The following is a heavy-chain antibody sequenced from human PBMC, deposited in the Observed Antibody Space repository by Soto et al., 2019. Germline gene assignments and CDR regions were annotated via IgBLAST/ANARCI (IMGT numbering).Heavy chain of an antibody. Sequence: QEHLVESGGGVVQPGRSLRLSCTASGFTFRSHAMHWVRQAPGKGLEWVAVISYDGRNNYYADSVKGRLTISRDNSKNTLYLQVHSLTTEYTAVYYCARDRAGDILAISLAATPYFDSWGQGTLVTVSS. J-gene: IGHJ4*02. CDR2: ISYDGRNN. V-gene: IGHV3-30*01. CDR1: GFTFRSHA. D-gene: IGHD2-15*01. CDR3: ARDRAGDILAISLAATPYFDS.